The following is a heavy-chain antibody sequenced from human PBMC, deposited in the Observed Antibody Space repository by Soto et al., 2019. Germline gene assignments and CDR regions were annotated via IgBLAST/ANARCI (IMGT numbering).Heavy chain of an antibody. J-gene: IGHJ5*02. D-gene: IGHD6-13*01. Sequence: VQLVESGGGVVQPGRSLRLSCAASGFTFSSYTMNWVRQAPGKGLEWVSSISSSGDYTYYADSMKGRVTISRDNAKNSLYRRVTSLRAEDTAFYYCARETGYTTTWTNWFAPWGQGTLGTV. CDR2: ISSSGDYT. V-gene: IGHV3-21*01. CDR3: ARETGYTTTWTNWFAP. CDR1: GFTFSSYT.